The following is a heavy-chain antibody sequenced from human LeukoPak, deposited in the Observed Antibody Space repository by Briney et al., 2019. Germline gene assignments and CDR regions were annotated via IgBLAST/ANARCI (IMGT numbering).Heavy chain of an antibody. Sequence: SETLSFTCTVSADSIRNFYRNWIRQSPGKGLEWIGYIYQSGNTNYNPSLKSRLTMSIDTSKNQFSLNLSSVTAADTAVYYCARATYGSGSYYVVNFDYWGQGALVTVSS. V-gene: IGHV4-59*01. CDR1: ADSIRNFY. CDR3: ARATYGSGSYYVVNFDY. CDR2: IYQSGNT. J-gene: IGHJ4*02. D-gene: IGHD3-10*01.